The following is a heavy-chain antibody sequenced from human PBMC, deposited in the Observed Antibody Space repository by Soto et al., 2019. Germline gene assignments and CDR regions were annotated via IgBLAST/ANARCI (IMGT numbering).Heavy chain of an antibody. V-gene: IGHV1-3*01. J-gene: IGHJ4*02. CDR2: INAGNGNT. Sequence: ASVKVSCKASGYTFTSYAMHWVRQAPGQRLEWMGWINAGNGNTKYSQKFQGRVTITRDTSASTAYIELSSLRSEDTAVYYCARGPKDYYDSSGYYLDYWGQGTLVTVSS. CDR1: GYTFTSYA. D-gene: IGHD3-22*01. CDR3: ARGPKDYYDSSGYYLDY.